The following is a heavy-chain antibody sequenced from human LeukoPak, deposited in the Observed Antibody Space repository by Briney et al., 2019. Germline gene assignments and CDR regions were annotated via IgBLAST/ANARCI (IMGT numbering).Heavy chain of an antibody. V-gene: IGHV3-7*01. CDR3: ARDKVGTGPTHLDY. J-gene: IGHJ4*02. CDR1: GFTVTNAW. Sequence: GGSLRLSCAASGFTVTNAWMNWVRQAPGKGLEWVANIREDGGEKYSVDSVKGRFTISRDNAINTLYLEMNSLRAEDMGLYYCARDKVGTGPTHLDYWGQGALVIVSS. D-gene: IGHD1-26*01. CDR2: IREDGGEK.